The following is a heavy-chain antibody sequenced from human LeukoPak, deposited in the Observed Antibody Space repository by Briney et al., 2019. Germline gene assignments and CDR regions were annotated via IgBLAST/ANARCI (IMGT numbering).Heavy chain of an antibody. V-gene: IGHV3-21*01. Sequence: GGSLRLSCAASGFTFSSYSMNWVRQAPGKGLEWVSSISSSSSYIYYADSVKGRFTISRDNAKNSLYLQMNSLRAKDTAVYYCARDLVAGGFDYWGQGTLVTVSS. CDR3: ARDLVAGGFDY. D-gene: IGHD2-15*01. CDR2: ISSSSSYI. CDR1: GFTFSSYS. J-gene: IGHJ4*02.